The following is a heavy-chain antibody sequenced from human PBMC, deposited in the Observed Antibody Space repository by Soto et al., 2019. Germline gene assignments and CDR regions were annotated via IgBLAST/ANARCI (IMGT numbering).Heavy chain of an antibody. J-gene: IGHJ6*02. Sequence: SETLSLTCTVSGGSVSTGNYNWSWVRQTPGKVLEWIGNIFFTGSTHYNPSLTSRVTISVDTSNNQFTLELRSVTAADTAVYYCARDGHGMDVWGQGTTVTVSS. CDR2: IFFTGST. CDR3: ARDGHGMDV. V-gene: IGHV4-61*01. CDR1: GGSVSTGNYN.